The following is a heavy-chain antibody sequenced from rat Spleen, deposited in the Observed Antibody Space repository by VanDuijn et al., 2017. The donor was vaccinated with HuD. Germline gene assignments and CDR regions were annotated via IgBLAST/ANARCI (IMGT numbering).Heavy chain of an antibody. V-gene: IGHV5S10*01. Sequence: EVQLVESGGGLVQPGRSLILSCTASGFTFSGFTMAWMRQAPKKGLEWVATITSGGNTIYYLDSVKGRFTISRDNSKSTLYLQTGSLRSEDTATYYCAKGYSDGSTFDYWGQGVMVTVSS. J-gene: IGHJ2*01. CDR2: ITSGGNTI. CDR3: AKGYSDGSTFDY. CDR1: GFTFSGFT. D-gene: IGHD1-12*03.